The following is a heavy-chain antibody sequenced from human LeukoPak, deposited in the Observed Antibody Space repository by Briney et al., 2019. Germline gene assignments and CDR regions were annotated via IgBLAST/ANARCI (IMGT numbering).Heavy chain of an antibody. CDR3: ARRGQQLLFSYHYYYIDV. CDR2: IYPGDSDT. CDR1: GYNFNRYW. V-gene: IGHV5-51*01. J-gene: IGHJ6*03. Sequence: GESLQISCKASGYNFNRYWIGWVRQMPGKGLEWMGIIYPGDSDTRYSPSFQDQVTISVDQSTNTTYLQWTRLKASDTAIYYCARRGQQLLFSYHYYYIDVWGTGATVTVSS. D-gene: IGHD6-13*01.